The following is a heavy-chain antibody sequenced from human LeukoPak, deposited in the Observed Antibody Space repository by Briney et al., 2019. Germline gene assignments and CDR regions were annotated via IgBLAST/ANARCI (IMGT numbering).Heavy chain of an antibody. CDR3: ARDAGGWYYYYYMDV. Sequence: ASVKVSCMASGYTFTGYYMHWVRQAPGQGLEWMGRINPNSGGTNYAQKFQGRVTMTRDTSISTAYMELSRLRSDDTAVYYCARDAGGWYYYYYMDVWGKGTTVTVSS. J-gene: IGHJ6*03. V-gene: IGHV1-2*06. D-gene: IGHD6-19*01. CDR1: GYTFTGYY. CDR2: INPNSGGT.